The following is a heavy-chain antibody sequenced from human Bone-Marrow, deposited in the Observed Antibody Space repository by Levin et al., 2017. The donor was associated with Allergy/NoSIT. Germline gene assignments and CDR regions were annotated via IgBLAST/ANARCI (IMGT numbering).Heavy chain of an antibody. D-gene: IGHD2-2*01. Sequence: GGSLRLSCAASGFTFSSYWMSWVRQAPGKGLEWVANIKQDGSEKYYVDSVKGRFTISRDNAKNSLYLQMNSLRAEDTAVYYCASAAIPVVPAAMPEYYYYYYMDVWGKGTTVTVSS. CDR2: IKQDGSEK. CDR1: GFTFSSYW. CDR3: ASAAIPVVPAAMPEYYYYYYMDV. J-gene: IGHJ6*03. V-gene: IGHV3-7*02.